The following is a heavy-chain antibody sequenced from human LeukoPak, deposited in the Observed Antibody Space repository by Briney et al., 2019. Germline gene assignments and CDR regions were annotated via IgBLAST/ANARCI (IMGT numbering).Heavy chain of an antibody. V-gene: IGHV4-34*01. Sequence: PSETLSLTRAVYGGSFSGYYWSWIRQPPGKGLEWIGEINHSGSTNYNPSLKSRVTISVDTSKNQFSLKLSSVTAADTAVYYCARGLTIFPRQNNGFAPWGQGPLVPVSS. J-gene: IGHJ5*02. D-gene: IGHD3-9*01. CDR2: INHSGST. CDR3: ARGLTIFPRQNNGFAP. CDR1: GGSFSGYY.